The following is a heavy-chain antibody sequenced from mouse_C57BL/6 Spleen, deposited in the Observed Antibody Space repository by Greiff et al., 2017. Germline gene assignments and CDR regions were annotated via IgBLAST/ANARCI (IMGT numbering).Heavy chain of an antibody. CDR3: TRGDGNWFAY. Sequence: EVKLMESGEGLVKPGGSLKLSCAASGFTFSSYAMSWVRQTPEKRLEWVAYISSGGDYIYYADNLKGRFTISRDNARNTLYLQMSSLKSEDTAMYYCTRGDGNWFAYWGQGTLVTVSA. D-gene: IGHD2-1*01. CDR1: GFTFSSYA. CDR2: ISSGGDYI. J-gene: IGHJ3*01. V-gene: IGHV5-9-1*02.